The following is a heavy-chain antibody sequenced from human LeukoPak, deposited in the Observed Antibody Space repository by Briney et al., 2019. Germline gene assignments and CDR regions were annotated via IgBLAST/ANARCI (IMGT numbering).Heavy chain of an antibody. CDR1: GFTISSYA. CDR2: FSATGGFT. V-gene: IGHV3-21*01. D-gene: IGHD6-13*01. J-gene: IGHJ6*02. CDR3: ARDFYSSSWYTRDYYYYGMDV. Sequence: GGSLRLSCAASGFTISSYAMSWVRQAPGKGLEWVSHFSATGGFTKYADSVKGRFTISRDNAKNSLYLQMNSLRAEDTAVYYCARDFYSSSWYTRDYYYYGMDVWGQGTTVTVSS.